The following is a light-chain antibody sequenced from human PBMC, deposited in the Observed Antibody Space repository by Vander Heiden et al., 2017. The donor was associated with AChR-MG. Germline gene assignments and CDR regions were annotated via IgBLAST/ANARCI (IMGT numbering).Light chain of an antibody. CDR1: QIVSSHY. V-gene: IGKV3-20*01. CDR3: QQDGSSPPLT. Sequence: EIVVPHSPDTLSLSPTERATLTCRTSQIVSSHYFAWYQQRPGQAPRLLISGASSRAPGIPDRFSGRGSGTEFTLTINGLEPEDFAFYYCQQDGSSPPLTFGGGTKIQMK. J-gene: IGKJ4*01. CDR2: GAS.